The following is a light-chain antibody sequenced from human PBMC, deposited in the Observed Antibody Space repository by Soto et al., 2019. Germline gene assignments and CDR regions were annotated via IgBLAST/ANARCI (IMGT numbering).Light chain of an antibody. V-gene: IGKV3-20*01. CDR3: QHFGGTTFT. Sequence: EIVLTQSPGPLSLSPGEGTTLSCMASQSVSSSYIAWYQQRPGQTPSLLIYGASTRATGIPDRFSGSGSGTHFTLTISRLEPGDFAVYYCQHFGGTTFTFGQGTRLEIK. CDR1: QSVSSSY. J-gene: IGKJ5*01. CDR2: GAS.